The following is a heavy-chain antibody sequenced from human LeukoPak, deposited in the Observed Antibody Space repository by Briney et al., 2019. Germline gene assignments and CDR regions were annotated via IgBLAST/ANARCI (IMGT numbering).Heavy chain of an antibody. Sequence: GGSLRLSCAASGFTFSSYWMHWVRQAPGKGLVWVSRINSDGSTTTYADSVKGRFTISRDNAKNTVYLQMNSLRAEDTAVYYCARDSGNSGWYHDYWGQGTLVTVSS. J-gene: IGHJ4*02. CDR2: INSDGSTT. D-gene: IGHD6-19*01. V-gene: IGHV3-74*03. CDR3: ARDSGNSGWYHDY. CDR1: GFTFSSYW.